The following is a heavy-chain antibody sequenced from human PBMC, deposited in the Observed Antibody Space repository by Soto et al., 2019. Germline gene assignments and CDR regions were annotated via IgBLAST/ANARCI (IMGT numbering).Heavy chain of an antibody. CDR3: ARSLKYNWTWGALFDY. V-gene: IGHV4-38-2*01. Sequence: PSETLSLTCAVSGYSISSGYYWGWIRQPPGKGLEWIGSIYHSGSTYYNPSLKSRVTISVDTSKNRFSLKLSSVTAADTAVYYCARSLKYNWTWGALFDYWGQGTLVTVSS. J-gene: IGHJ4*02. D-gene: IGHD1-20*01. CDR2: IYHSGST. CDR1: GYSISSGYY.